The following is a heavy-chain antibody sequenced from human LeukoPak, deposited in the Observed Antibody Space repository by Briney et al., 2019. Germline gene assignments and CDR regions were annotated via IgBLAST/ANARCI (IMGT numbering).Heavy chain of an antibody. D-gene: IGHD5-24*01. Sequence: SSGKLSCKDSGGTFSSYAISWVRQAPGQGLEWMGGIIPIFGTANYAQKFQGRVTITTDESTSTAYMELSSLRSEDTAVYYCASNRRDGYNYYFDYWGQGTLVTVSS. CDR2: IIPIFGTA. CDR3: ASNRRDGYNYYFDY. CDR1: GGTFSSYA. J-gene: IGHJ4*02. V-gene: IGHV1-69*05.